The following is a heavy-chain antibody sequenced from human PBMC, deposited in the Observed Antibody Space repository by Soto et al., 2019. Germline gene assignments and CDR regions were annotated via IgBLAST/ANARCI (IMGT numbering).Heavy chain of an antibody. CDR3: ARADTWAIVVVPAACFDY. J-gene: IGHJ4*02. Sequence: GGSLRLSCAASGFTFSSYSMNWVRQAPGKGLEWVSSISSSSSYIYYADSVKGRFTISRDNAKNSLYLQMNSLRAEDTAVYYCARADTWAIVVVPAACFDYWGQGTLVTVSS. CDR2: ISSSSSYI. CDR1: GFTFSSYS. D-gene: IGHD2-2*01. V-gene: IGHV3-21*01.